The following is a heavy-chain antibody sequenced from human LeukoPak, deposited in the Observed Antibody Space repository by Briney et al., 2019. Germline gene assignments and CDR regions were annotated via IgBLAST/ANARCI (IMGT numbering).Heavy chain of an antibody. Sequence: SETLSLTCAVYGGSFSGYYWSWIRQPPGKGLEWIGEINHSGSTNYNPSLKSRVTISVDTSKNQFSLKLSSVTAADTAVYYCARELPRHWLRFGTFDYWGQGTLVTVSS. V-gene: IGHV4-34*01. D-gene: IGHD5-12*01. CDR3: ARELPRHWLRFGTFDY. J-gene: IGHJ4*02. CDR1: GGSFSGYY. CDR2: INHSGST.